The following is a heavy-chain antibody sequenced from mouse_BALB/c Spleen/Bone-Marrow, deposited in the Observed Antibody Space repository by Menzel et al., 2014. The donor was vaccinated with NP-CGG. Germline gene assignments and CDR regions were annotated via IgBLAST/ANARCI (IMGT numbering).Heavy chain of an antibody. J-gene: IGHJ3*01. CDR3: ARLGYYGGFAY. D-gene: IGHD2-3*01. CDR1: GFDFSRYW. CDR2: INPESNTI. Sequence: EVQLVESGGGLVQPGGSLKLSRAASGFDFSRYWMSWVRQAPGKGLEWIGEINPESNTINYSPSLKDKFIISRDNAKNTLYLQMNKVRSEDTALYYCARLGYYGGFAYWGQGTLVTVSA. V-gene: IGHV4-1*02.